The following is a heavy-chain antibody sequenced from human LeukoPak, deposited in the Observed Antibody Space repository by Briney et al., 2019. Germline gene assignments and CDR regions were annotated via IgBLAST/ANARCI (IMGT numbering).Heavy chain of an antibody. CDR1: GGTFGSYA. CDR3: ARAPTYGTTFFDY. CDR2: IIPIFGTA. D-gene: IGHD1-1*01. V-gene: IGHV1-69*13. J-gene: IGHJ4*02. Sequence: ASVKVSCKASGGTFGSYAISWVRQAPGQGLEWMGGIIPIFGTANYAQKFQGRVTITADESTSTAYMELSSLRSEDTAVYYCARAPTYGTTFFDYWGQGTLVTVSS.